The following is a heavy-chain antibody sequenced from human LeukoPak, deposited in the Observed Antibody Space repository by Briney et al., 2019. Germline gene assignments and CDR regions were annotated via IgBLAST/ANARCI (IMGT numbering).Heavy chain of an antibody. CDR2: IKQDGSEK. CDR1: GFTFSSYG. J-gene: IGHJ4*02. V-gene: IGHV3-7*01. CDR3: ARGGPYSSSWYPFGY. D-gene: IGHD6-13*01. Sequence: GGSLRLSCAASGFTFSSYGMHWVRQAPGKGLEWVANIKQDGSEKYYVDSVKGRFTISRDNAKNSLYLQMNSLRAEDTAVYYCARGGPYSSSWYPFGYWGQGTLVTVSS.